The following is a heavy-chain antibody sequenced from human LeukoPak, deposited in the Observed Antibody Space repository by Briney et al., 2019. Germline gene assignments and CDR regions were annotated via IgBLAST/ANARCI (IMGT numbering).Heavy chain of an antibody. D-gene: IGHD3-22*01. CDR3: ARDPYYYDSSGYYS. J-gene: IGHJ4*02. CDR2: IYTSGST. V-gene: IGHV4-61*02. CDR1: GYSISSGYY. Sequence: PSETLSLTCTVSGYSISSGYYWSWIRQPAGKGLEWIGRIYTSGSTNYNPSLKSRVTISVDTSKDQFSLKLSSVTAADTAVYYCARDPYYYDSSGYYSWGQGTLVTVSS.